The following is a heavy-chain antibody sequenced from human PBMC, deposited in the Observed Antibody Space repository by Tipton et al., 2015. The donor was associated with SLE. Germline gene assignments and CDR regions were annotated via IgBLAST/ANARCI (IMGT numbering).Heavy chain of an antibody. CDR1: GASISTYY. D-gene: IGHD5-12*01. CDR2: VSYSGGT. Sequence: TLSLTCTVSGASISTYYWSWIRQPPGKGLEWIGYVSYSGGTNYNPSLKSRVTISVDTSKNQLSLKLSSVTAADTAVYFCARGGVGGYDYFDYWGQGTPVTVSS. V-gene: IGHV4-59*01. J-gene: IGHJ4*02. CDR3: ARGGVGGYDYFDY.